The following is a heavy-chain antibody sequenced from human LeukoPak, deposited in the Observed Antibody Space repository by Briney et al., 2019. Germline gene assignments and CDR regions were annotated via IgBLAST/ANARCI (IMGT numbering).Heavy chain of an antibody. J-gene: IGHJ4*02. CDR1: GFTFSSYG. CDR3: ASQSRYYYDSSGPYYFDY. D-gene: IGHD3-22*01. Sequence: PGGSLRLSCAASGFTFSSYGMHWVRQAPGKGLEWVAVISYDGSNKYYADSVKGRFTISRDNSKNTLYLQMNSLRAEDTAVYYCASQSRYYYDSSGPYYFDYWGQGTLVTVSS. CDR2: ISYDGSNK. V-gene: IGHV3-30*03.